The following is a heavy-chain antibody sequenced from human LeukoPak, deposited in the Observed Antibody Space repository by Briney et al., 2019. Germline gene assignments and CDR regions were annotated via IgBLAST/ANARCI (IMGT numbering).Heavy chain of an antibody. J-gene: IGHJ4*02. CDR1: RYTLTELS. V-gene: IGHV1-24*01. CDR3: ATAPNSGSYLAVELEY. CDR2: FDPEDGET. Sequence: ASVKVSSKVSRYTLTELSMHWVRQAPGKGLEWMGGFDPEDGETIYAQKFQGRVTMTEDTSTDTAYMELSSLRSEDTAVYYCATAPNSGSYLAVELEYWGQGTLVTVSS. D-gene: IGHD1-26*01.